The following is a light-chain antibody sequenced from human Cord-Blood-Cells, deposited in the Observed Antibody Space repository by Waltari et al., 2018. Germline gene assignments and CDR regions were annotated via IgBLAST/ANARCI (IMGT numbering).Light chain of an antibody. J-gene: IGLJ3*02. CDR1: SSDVGGYNY. V-gene: IGLV2-11*01. CDR3: CSYAGSYTWV. Sequence: QSALTQPRSVSGSPGQSVTISCTGTSSDVGGYNYVSWYQQHPGKPPKLMIYDVSKRPSGVRDRFSGSKSGNTASLTISGLQAEDEADYYCCSYAGSYTWVFGGGTKLTVL. CDR2: DVS.